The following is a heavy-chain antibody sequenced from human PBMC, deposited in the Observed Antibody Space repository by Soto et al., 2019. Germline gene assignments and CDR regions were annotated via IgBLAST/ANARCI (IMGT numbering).Heavy chain of an antibody. CDR3: AKASPSSSGTNPYYYYGMDV. D-gene: IGHD1-26*01. Sequence: GGTDYADSVKGRFTISRDNSKNTLYLQMNSLRAEDTAVYYCAKASPSSSGTNPYYYYGMDVWGQGTTVTVSS. V-gene: IGHV3-23*01. J-gene: IGHJ6*02. CDR2: GGT.